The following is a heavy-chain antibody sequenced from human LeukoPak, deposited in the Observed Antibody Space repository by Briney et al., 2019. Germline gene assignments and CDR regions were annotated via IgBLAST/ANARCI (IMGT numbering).Heavy chain of an antibody. V-gene: IGHV3-7*04. CDR1: GFTFSTYW. CDR2: IKQDGSEQ. D-gene: IGHD6-13*01. Sequence: GGSLRLSCAASGFTFSTYWMTWVRQAPGKGLEWVANIKQDGSEQYYVDSVKGRFTISRDNAKNSLYLQMNTLRAEDTAVYYCARGIASGIDFFDPWGQGTLVIVSS. CDR3: ARGIASGIDFFDP. J-gene: IGHJ5*02.